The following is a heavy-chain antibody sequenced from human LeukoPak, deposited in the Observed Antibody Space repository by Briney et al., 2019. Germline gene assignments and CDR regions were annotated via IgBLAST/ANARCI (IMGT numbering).Heavy chain of an antibody. D-gene: IGHD6-19*01. CDR1: GGSISGYY. J-gene: IGHJ5*02. Sequence: PSETLSLTCIVAGGSISGYYWRWIRQPAGQGLEWIGYIQYSGSTNYNPSLKSRVTISLDMSKNQFSLKLNSVTAADTAVYYCAREGQWLPDWFDPWDQGTLVTVSS. V-gene: IGHV4-59*01. CDR3: AREGQWLPDWFDP. CDR2: IQYSGST.